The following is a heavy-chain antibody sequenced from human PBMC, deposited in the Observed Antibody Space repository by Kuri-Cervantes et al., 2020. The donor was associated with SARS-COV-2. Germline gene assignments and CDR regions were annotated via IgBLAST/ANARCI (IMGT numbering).Heavy chain of an antibody. CDR3: ARASSGSYYRFGC. V-gene: IGHV1-2*02. CDR2: INPNSGGT. D-gene: IGHD1-26*01. CDR1: GYAFTGYY. J-gene: IGHJ4*02. Sequence: ASVKVSCKASGYAFTGYYMHWVRQAPGQGLEWMGWINPNSGGTNYAQKFQGRVTMTRDTSISTAYMGLSRLRSDDTAVYYCARASSGSYYRFGCWGQGTLVNVSS.